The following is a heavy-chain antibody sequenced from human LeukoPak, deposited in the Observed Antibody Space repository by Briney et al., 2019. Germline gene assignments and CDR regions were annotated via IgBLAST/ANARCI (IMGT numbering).Heavy chain of an antibody. CDR3: ARLQAIGDWFDP. V-gene: IGHV3-30*03. Sequence: GGSLRLSCAASRFTFSNYGMHWVRQAPGKGLEWVAVISFDGSVDYYADSVKGRFTISRDNAKNSLYLQMNSLRAEDTAVYYCARLQAIGDWFDPWGQGTLVTVSS. J-gene: IGHJ5*02. CDR2: ISFDGSVD. CDR1: RFTFSNYG.